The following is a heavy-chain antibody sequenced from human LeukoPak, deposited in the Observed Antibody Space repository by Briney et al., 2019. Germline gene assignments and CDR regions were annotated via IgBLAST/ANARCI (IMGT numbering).Heavy chain of an antibody. J-gene: IGHJ3*02. CDR3: ARDCSGGSCYGAFDI. CDR2: IYDSGST. CDR1: GASIRSGDYY. V-gene: IGHV4-30-4*01. D-gene: IGHD2-15*01. Sequence: SETLSLTCTVSGASIRSGDYYWSWIRQPPGKGLEWIGYIYDSGSTYYNPSLKSRITISVDTSENRFSLKLSSVTATDTAVYYCARDCSGGSCYGAFDIWGQGTMVSVSS.